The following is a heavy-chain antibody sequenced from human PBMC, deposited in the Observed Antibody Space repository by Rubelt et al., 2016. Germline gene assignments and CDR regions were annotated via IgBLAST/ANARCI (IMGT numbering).Heavy chain of an antibody. J-gene: IGHJ6*03. CDR2: IYYSGST. Sequence: QVQLQESGPGLVKPSETLSLTCSVSGYSISSGYYWGWFRQSPGKGLEWIGGIYYSGSTYYNPSLKSRVTISVDTSKNQFSPKVTAVTAADTAVYYCARTGGLSSSYYYYYYMDVWAKGPRSPSP. CDR3: ARTGGLSSSYYYYYYMDV. D-gene: IGHD2-2*01. V-gene: IGHV4-38-2*02. CDR1: GYSISSGYY.